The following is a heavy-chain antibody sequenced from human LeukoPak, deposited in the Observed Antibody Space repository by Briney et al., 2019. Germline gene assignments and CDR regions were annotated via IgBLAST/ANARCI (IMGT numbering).Heavy chain of an antibody. CDR3: ARRSASTYDFWSGYYTGPFDY. D-gene: IGHD3-3*01. Sequence: SVKVSCKASGGTFSSYAISWVRQAPGQGLEWMGGIIPIFGTANYAQKFQGRVTITADESTSTAYMELSGLRSEDTAVYYCARRSASTYDFWSGYYTGPFDYWGQGTLVTVSS. J-gene: IGHJ4*02. V-gene: IGHV1-69*13. CDR2: IIPIFGTA. CDR1: GGTFSSYA.